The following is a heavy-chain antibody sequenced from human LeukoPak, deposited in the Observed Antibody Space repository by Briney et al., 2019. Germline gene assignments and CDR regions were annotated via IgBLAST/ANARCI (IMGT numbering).Heavy chain of an antibody. V-gene: IGHV1-2*06. J-gene: IGHJ4*02. CDR3: ARGEASSWYLE. CDR1: GGTFTDYY. D-gene: IGHD6-19*01. CDR2: INPDLYVT. Sequence: ASVKVSCKASGGTFTDYYIHWARQAPGQGREWMGRINPDLYVTNLAQKFQGRVTVTRDTSISTVYMELNRLISNDTAVYFCARGEASSWYLEWGQGTLVTVSS.